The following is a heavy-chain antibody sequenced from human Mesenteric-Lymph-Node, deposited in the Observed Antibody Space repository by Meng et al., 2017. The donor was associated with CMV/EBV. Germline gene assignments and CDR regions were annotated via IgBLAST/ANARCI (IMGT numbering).Heavy chain of an antibody. CDR2: ISPIIEIE. D-gene: IGHD5-24*01. CDR3: AGDGYSPFDY. V-gene: IGHV1-69*04. CDR1: GGTFSSSV. Sequence: VSCKTSGGTFSSSVISWVRQAPGQGLEWMGRISPIIEIENYAQKFRGRVTITADKSTGTSYMDLNSLRSDDTAVYFCAGDGYSPFDYWGQGTLVTVSS. J-gene: IGHJ4*02.